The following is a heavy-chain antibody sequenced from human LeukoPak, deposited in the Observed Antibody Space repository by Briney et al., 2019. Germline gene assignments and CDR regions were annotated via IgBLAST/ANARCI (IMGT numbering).Heavy chain of an antibody. Sequence: GGSLRLSCAASGFTFSDHAMSWVHQAPAKGLEWVSSINGNGGGSYYIDSVKGRFTVSRDNSENALYLQMNSLRDEDTAVYYCASSGSYRFDYWGQGTLVTVSS. CDR2: INGNGGGS. V-gene: IGHV3-23*01. CDR3: ASSGSYRFDY. CDR1: GFTFSDHA. J-gene: IGHJ4*02. D-gene: IGHD1-26*01.